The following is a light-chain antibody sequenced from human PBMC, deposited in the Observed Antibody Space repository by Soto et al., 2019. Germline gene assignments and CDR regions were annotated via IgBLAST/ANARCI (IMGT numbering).Light chain of an antibody. V-gene: IGLV3-1*01. CDR2: DDS. Sequence: SYELTQPPSVSVSPGQTASMTCSGDKLGGKYVCWYQQKPGQSPVLVIYDDSKRPSGIPERFSGSNSGNTATLTIRGTQGMDEADYYCQAWDSCVVFGGGTKLTVL. CDR3: QAWDSCVV. CDR1: KLGGKY. J-gene: IGLJ2*01.